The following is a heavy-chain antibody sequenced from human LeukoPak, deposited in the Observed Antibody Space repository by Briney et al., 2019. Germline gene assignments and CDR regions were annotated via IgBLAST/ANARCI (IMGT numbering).Heavy chain of an antibody. CDR3: AKAGSGTYNLDY. CDR1: GFTFSSYG. V-gene: IGHV3-30*18. D-gene: IGHD1-26*01. J-gene: IGHJ4*02. CDR2: ISYDGSNK. Sequence: GGSLRLSCAASGFTFSSYGMHWVRQAPGKGLEWVAVISYDGSNKYYADSVKGRFTISRDNSKNTLYLQMNSLRAEDTAVYYCAKAGSGTYNLDYWGQGTLVTVSS.